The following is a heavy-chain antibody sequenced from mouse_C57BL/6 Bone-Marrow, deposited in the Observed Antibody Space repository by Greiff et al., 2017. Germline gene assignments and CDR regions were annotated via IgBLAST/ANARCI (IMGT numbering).Heavy chain of an antibody. CDR3: APLGSSGYVMGY. J-gene: IGHJ3*01. CDR1: GYTFTSYW. D-gene: IGHD3-2*02. V-gene: IGHV1-50*01. CDR2: IDPSDSST. Sequence: VQLQQPGAELVKPGASVKLSCKASGYTFTSYWMQWVKQRPGQGLEWIGEIDPSDSSTNYNQKFEGKATLTVATSSSTAYMQLSSLTSEDSAVYCCAPLGSSGYVMGYWGQGTLVTVSA.